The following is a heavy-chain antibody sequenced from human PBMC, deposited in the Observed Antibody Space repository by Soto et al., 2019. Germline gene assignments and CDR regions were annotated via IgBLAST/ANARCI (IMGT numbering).Heavy chain of an antibody. CDR3: ARADYYGSGSYYNDEGYWFDP. D-gene: IGHD3-10*01. CDR2: IYYSGST. V-gene: IGHV4-30-4*01. Sequence: SETLSLTCTVSGGSISSGDYYWSWIRQPPGKGLEWIGYIYYSGSTYYNPSLKSRVTISVDTSKNQFSLKLSSVTAADTAVYYCARADYYGSGSYYNDEGYWFDPWGQGTLVTVSS. CDR1: GGSISSGDYY. J-gene: IGHJ5*02.